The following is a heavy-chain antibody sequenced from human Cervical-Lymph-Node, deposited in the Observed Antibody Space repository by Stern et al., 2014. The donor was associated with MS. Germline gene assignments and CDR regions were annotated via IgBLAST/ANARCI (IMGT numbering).Heavy chain of an antibody. D-gene: IGHD3-10*01. V-gene: IGHV1-69*06. CDR1: GG. J-gene: IGHJ5*02. Sequence: QVQLVQSGAEVKKPGSSVKVSCKSSGGISWVRQAPGQGLEWMGGVIPFVGTSNYAHKFQGRVTITADTSTNTTCLHLSRLTSADTAVYYCARGSGDNWFGPWGQGTLVTVSS. CDR2: VIPFVGTS. CDR3: ARGSGDNWFGP.